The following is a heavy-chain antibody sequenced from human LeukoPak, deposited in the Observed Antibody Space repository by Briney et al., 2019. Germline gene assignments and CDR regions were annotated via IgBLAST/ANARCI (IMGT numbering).Heavy chain of an antibody. CDR2: INPNSGDT. J-gene: IGHJ5*02. V-gene: IGHV1-2*02. CDR3: ARGDTYYYGSGSFWFDP. Sequence: ASVKVSCKASGYIFTGYYMHWVRQAPGQGLEWMGWINPNSGDTNYAQKFQGRVTMTRDTSISTAYMELSRLRSDDTAVYYCARGDTYYYGSGSFWFDPWGQGTLVTVSS. D-gene: IGHD3-10*01. CDR1: GYIFTGYY.